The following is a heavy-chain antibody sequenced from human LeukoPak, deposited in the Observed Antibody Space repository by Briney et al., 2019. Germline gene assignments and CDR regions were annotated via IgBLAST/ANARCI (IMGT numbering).Heavy chain of an antibody. CDR3: AREANYYDSSGYYFDY. J-gene: IGHJ4*02. CDR1: GGTFSSYA. Sequence: SVKVSCKASGGTFSSYAISWVRQAPGQGLEWMGGIIPIFGTANYAQKFQGRVTITADKSTSTAYMELSSLRSEDTAVYYCAREANYYDSSGYYFDYWGQGALVTVSS. D-gene: IGHD3-22*01. V-gene: IGHV1-69*06. CDR2: IIPIFGTA.